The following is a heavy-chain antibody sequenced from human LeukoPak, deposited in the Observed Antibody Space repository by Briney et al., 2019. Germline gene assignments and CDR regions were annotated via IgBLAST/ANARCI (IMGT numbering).Heavy chain of an antibody. D-gene: IGHD6-19*01. CDR2: IYPGDSDT. CDR1: GYSFTSYW. J-gene: IGHJ4*02. CDR3: ARPRGSGPGMAYFDY. Sequence: GESLKISCKGSGYSFTSYWIGWVRQMPGKGLEWMGVIYPGDSDTRYSPSFQGQVTISVDKSSSTAYLQWSSLKDSDTAMYYCARPRGSGPGMAYFDYWGQGTLVTVSS. V-gene: IGHV5-51*01.